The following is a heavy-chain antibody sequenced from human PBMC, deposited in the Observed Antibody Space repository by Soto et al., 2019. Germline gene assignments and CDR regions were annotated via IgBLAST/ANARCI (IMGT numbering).Heavy chain of an antibody. CDR3: ARGGVVVDLRVKYDYGLDS. D-gene: IGHD2-15*01. CDR1: GGTFSSYV. J-gene: IGHJ6*02. CDR2: IIPIFGTT. V-gene: IGHV1-69*12. Sequence: QVQLVQSGAEVKKPGSSVKVSCKASGGTFSSYVINWVRQAPGEGLEWMGGIIPIFGTTNYAQKFQGRATITADASTRTAYLDLRGLRSEDTAVYYCARGGVVVDLRVKYDYGLDSWGQGTSVTVSS.